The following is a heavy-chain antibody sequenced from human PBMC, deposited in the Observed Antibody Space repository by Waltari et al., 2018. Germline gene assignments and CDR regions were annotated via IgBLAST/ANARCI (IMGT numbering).Heavy chain of an antibody. CDR2: SIAIWSKE. V-gene: IGHV1-69*13. J-gene: IGHJ6*02. CDR1: GGTFSRYA. CDR3: AREQWELLHYYYYGMDV. D-gene: IGHD1-26*01. Sequence: QVQLVQSGAEVKKPGSSVKVSCKASGGTFSRYAISWVRQAPGQGLEWMGGSIAIWSKEKHEQKFQGRVTMTADDTTSTADMGLSSLESEDTYWYYCAREQWELLHYYYYGMDVWGQGTTVTVSS.